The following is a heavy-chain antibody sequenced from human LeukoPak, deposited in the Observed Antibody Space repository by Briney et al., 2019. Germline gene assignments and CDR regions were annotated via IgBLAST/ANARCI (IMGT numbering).Heavy chain of an antibody. CDR3: AKDPLAVAGTGPCGY. D-gene: IGHD6-19*01. Sequence: GRSLRLSCAAYGFTSSSYGTHWVRQAPGKGLEWVAVISNDGSNKYYADSVKGRLTISRDNSKNTTYLQMNSLRAQDPAVYYCAKDPLAVAGTGPCGYWGQGSLVTVSS. J-gene: IGHJ4*02. V-gene: IGHV3-30*18. CDR1: GFTSSSYG. CDR2: ISNDGSNK.